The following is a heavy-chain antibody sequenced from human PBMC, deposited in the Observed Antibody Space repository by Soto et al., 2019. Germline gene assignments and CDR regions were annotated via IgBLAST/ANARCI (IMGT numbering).Heavy chain of an antibody. V-gene: IGHV1-46*01. CDR2: SNPSGGST. Sequence: VKGSCTGAGDTFTLYEIQWVRQDPGERLEWMGISNPSGGSTSYAQKFQGRVTMTRDTSTSTVYMELSSLRSEDTAVYYCASHKGTTIFGVVIPQGFDPWGQGSLVTVSS. D-gene: IGHD3-3*01. CDR1: GDTFTLYE. J-gene: IGHJ5*02. CDR3: ASHKGTTIFGVVIPQGFDP.